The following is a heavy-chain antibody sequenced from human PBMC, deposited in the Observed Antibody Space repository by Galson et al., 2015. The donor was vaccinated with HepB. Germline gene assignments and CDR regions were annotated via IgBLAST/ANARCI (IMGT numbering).Heavy chain of an antibody. CDR3: ARDVGSAAFDI. CDR2: IWADGSIT. V-gene: IGHV3-33*01. CDR1: GFTFSRSG. Sequence: SLRLSCAASGFTFSRSGMHWVRQAPGKGLEWVAVIWADGSITYYGDSVKGRFTISKDNSKNALYLQMNSLRVEDTAVYYCARDVGSAAFDIWGQGTAVTVSS. D-gene: IGHD1-26*01. J-gene: IGHJ3*02.